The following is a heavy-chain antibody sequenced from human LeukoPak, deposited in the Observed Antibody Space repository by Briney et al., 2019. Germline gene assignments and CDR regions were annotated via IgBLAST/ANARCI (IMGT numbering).Heavy chain of an antibody. D-gene: IGHD3-3*01. J-gene: IGHJ4*02. Sequence: GGSLRLSCAASGFTFDDYAMHRVRQAPGKGLEWVSGISWNSGSIGYADSVKGRFTISRDNAKNSPYLQMNSLRAEYTALYYCAKGGFGVVMEVDYWGQGTLVTVSS. V-gene: IGHV3-9*01. CDR1: GFTFDDYA. CDR3: AKGGFGVVMEVDY. CDR2: ISWNSGSI.